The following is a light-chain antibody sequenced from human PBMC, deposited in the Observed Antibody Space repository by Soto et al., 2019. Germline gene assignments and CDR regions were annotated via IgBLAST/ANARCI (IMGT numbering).Light chain of an antibody. Sequence: QAVLTQPASVSGSPGQSITLSFTGTRSDVGTYNFDSWYQQHADKAPKLVIYAVTNRPSGVSNRFSGSKSGNTASLIISGLQAEDEADYYCSSYVSSNSLVIFGGGTKLTVL. J-gene: IGLJ2*01. V-gene: IGLV2-14*01. CDR2: AVT. CDR3: SSYVSSNSLVI. CDR1: RSDVGTYNF.